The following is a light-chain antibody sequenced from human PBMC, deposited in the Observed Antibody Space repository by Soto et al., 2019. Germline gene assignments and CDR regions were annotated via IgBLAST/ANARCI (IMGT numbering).Light chain of an antibody. J-gene: IGKJ2*02. Sequence: DIQMTQSPSSLSASLGDRVTITCRASQSINSYLNWYQHKSGKAPKLLIYGASILQSGVPSRFSGSGSGTNFTLTISSLQPDDFATYYCQQSYGVLCTFGRGTKLEIK. CDR2: GAS. CDR3: QQSYGVLCT. V-gene: IGKV1-39*01. CDR1: QSINSY.